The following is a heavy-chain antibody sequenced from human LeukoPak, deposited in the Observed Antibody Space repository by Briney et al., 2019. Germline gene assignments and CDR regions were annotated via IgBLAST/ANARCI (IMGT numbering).Heavy chain of an antibody. D-gene: IGHD3-22*01. CDR3: AREAKSYYYDSSGYYSEALYFDY. CDR2: IYTSGST. V-gene: IGHV4-61*02. CDR1: GGSISSGSYY. J-gene: IGHJ4*02. Sequence: SETLSLTCTVSGGSISSGSYYWSWIRQPAGKGLEWIGRIYTSGSTNHNPSLKSRVTISVDTSKNQFSLKLSSVTAADTAVYYCAREAKSYYYDSSGYYSEALYFDYWGQGTLVTVSS.